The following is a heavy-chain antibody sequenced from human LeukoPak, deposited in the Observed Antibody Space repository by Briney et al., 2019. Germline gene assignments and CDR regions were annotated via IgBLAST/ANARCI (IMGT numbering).Heavy chain of an antibody. Sequence: GGSLRLSCAASGFTFSGSAMHWVRQASGKGLEWVGRIRSKANSYATAYAASVKGRFTISRDDSTNTAYLQMNSLRAEDTAVYYCAKHYCSSTSCYRNYFDYWGQGTLVTVSS. J-gene: IGHJ4*02. CDR1: GFTFSGSA. CDR3: AKHYCSSTSCYRNYFDY. CDR2: IRSKANSYAT. D-gene: IGHD2-2*02. V-gene: IGHV3-73*01.